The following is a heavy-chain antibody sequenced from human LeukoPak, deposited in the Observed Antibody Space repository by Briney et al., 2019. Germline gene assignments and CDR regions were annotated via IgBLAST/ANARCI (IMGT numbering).Heavy chain of an antibody. CDR3: ARDDYDSSGPHYFDY. CDR2: IYTSGST. Sequence: SETLSLTCTVSGGSISNYYWSWIRQPAGKGLEWIGRIYTSGSTNYNPSLKSRVTMSVDTSKNQFSLKLNSVTAADPAVYCCARDDYDSSGPHYFDYWGQGTLVTVSS. J-gene: IGHJ4*02. D-gene: IGHD3-22*01. V-gene: IGHV4-4*07. CDR1: GGSISNYY.